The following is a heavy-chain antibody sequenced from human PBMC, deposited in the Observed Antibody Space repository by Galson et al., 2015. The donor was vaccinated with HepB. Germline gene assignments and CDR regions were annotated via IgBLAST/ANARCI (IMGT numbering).Heavy chain of an antibody. CDR2: ISSISSTI. CDR3: ARGEGLDYDSSDYQEYFHH. CDR1: GVTFSTYS. D-gene: IGHD3-22*01. Sequence: SLRLSCAASGVTFSTYSMNWVRQAPGKGLEWISYISSISSTIYYADSVKGRFTISRDNAKNSLYLQMNSLRDEDTAVYYCARGEGLDYDSSDYQEYFHHWGQGTLVTVSS. V-gene: IGHV3-48*02. J-gene: IGHJ1*01.